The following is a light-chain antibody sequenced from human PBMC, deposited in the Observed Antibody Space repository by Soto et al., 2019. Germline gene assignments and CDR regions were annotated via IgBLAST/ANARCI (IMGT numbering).Light chain of an antibody. CDR3: QQRSNWRIT. J-gene: IGKJ5*01. Sequence: EIVLTQSPGTLSLSPGERATLSCRASERLSSVYLAWYQQRPGQPPRLLIYDASNRATGIPARFSGSGSGTDFTLTISSLEPEDFAVYYCQQRSNWRITFGQGTRLEIK. CDR1: ERLSSVY. V-gene: IGKV3-11*01. CDR2: DAS.